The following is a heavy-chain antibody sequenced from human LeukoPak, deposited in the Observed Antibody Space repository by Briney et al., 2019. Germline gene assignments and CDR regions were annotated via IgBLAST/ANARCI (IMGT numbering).Heavy chain of an antibody. CDR1: GFTFSSYA. V-gene: IGHV3-23*01. CDR2: ISGSGGST. D-gene: IGHD1-14*01. CDR3: ARDHSSSGMDV. Sequence: GGSLRLSCAASGFTFSSYAMSWVRQTPGKGLEWVSTISGSGGSTFYADSVKGRFTISRDNPKNTVDLQMNSLRAEDTAVYYCARDHSSSGMDVWGQGTTVTASS. J-gene: IGHJ6*02.